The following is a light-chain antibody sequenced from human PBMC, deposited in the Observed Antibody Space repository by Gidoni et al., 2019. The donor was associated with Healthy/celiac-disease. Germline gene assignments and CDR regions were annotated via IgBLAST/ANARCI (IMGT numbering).Light chain of an antibody. J-gene: IGKJ1*01. V-gene: IGKV1-39*01. Sequence: DIQLTQSPSSLSASVGDRVTITCRASQSLSSDLNWYQQKPGKAPKLLIYAASSLQSGVSSRFSGSGSGTDFTLTISSLQPEDFATYYCQQSYSTWTFGQGTKVEIK. CDR2: AAS. CDR3: QQSYSTWT. CDR1: QSLSSD.